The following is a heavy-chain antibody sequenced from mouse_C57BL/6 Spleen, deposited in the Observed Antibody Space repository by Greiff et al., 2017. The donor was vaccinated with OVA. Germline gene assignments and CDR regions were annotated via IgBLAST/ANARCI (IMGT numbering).Heavy chain of an antibody. CDR2: IDPSDSYT. J-gene: IGHJ4*01. Sequence: QVQLQQPGAELVRPGTSVKLSCKASGYTFTSYWMHWVKQRPGQGLEWIGVIDPSDSYTNYNQKFKCKATLTVDTSSSPAYIQLSSRTSEDSAVYYCARRSYYGSHHYAMDYWGQGTSVTVSS. V-gene: IGHV1-59*01. CDR3: ARRSYYGSHHYAMDY. CDR1: GYTFTSYW. D-gene: IGHD1-1*01.